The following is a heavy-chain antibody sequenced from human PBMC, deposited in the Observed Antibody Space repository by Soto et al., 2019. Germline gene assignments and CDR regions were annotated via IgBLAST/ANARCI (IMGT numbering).Heavy chain of an antibody. CDR1: GFTFSTYA. Sequence: QVQLVESGGGVVQPGRSLRLSCAASGFTFSTYAMHWVRQAPGKGLEWVAVISYDGGNKYYADSVKGRFTISRDNSKNTLYLQINSLRAEDTAVYYCARPDYDSGSYPDYWGQGTLVTVYS. CDR2: ISYDGGNK. D-gene: IGHD3-10*01. CDR3: ARPDYDSGSYPDY. V-gene: IGHV3-30-3*01. J-gene: IGHJ4*02.